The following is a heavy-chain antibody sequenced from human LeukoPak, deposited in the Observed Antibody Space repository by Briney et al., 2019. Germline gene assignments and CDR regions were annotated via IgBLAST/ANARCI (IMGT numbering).Heavy chain of an antibody. Sequence: PGRSLRLSCAASGFTFSSYAMHWVRQAPGKGLEWVAVISYDGSNKYYADSVKGRFTISRDNSKNTLFLQMNSLRAEDTAVYFCVRMTATKFDYWGQGTLVTVSS. CDR3: VRMTATKFDY. V-gene: IGHV3-30-3*01. CDR1: GFTFSSYA. CDR2: ISYDGSNK. D-gene: IGHD5-12*01. J-gene: IGHJ4*02.